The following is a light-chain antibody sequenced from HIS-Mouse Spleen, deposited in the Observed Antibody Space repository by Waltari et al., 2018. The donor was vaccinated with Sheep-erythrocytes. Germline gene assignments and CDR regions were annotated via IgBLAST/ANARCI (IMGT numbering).Light chain of an antibody. V-gene: IGLV2-11*01. CDR3: CSYAGSYNHV. CDR1: RSDVGGYNY. J-gene: IGLJ1*01. Sequence: QSALTQPRSVSGSPGQSVTIPCTGTRSDVGGYNYFSRYQQHPGKAPKLMIYDVSKRPSGVPDRFSGSKSGNTASLTISGLQAEDEADYYCCSYAGSYNHVFATGTKVTVL. CDR2: DVS.